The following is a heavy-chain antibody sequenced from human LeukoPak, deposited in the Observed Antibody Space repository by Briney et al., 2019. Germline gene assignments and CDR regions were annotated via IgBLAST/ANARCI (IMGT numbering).Heavy chain of an antibody. D-gene: IGHD1-26*01. J-gene: IGHJ4*02. Sequence: GGSLRLSCVGSGFTVSGKYMNWVRQAPGKGLEWVSVIYSGGSTYYVDSVKGRFTISRDDSKNTFYLQMSSLRPEDTAVYYCARGSTPYSGSYIDYWGQGTLVTVSS. CDR2: IYSGGST. CDR3: ARGSTPYSGSYIDY. V-gene: IGHV3-53*01. CDR1: GFTVSGKY.